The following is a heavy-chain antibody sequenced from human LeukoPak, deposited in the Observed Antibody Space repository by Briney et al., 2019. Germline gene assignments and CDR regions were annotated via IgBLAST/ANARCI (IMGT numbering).Heavy chain of an antibody. D-gene: IGHD2-15*01. CDR3: ARARVAAKSGYMDV. CDR2: ISSNGNT. Sequence: PGGSLRLSCAASGFTFSTYGMYWVRQAPGKGLEYVSSISSNGNTYYANSVKGRFTISRDNPKNTLYLQMGSLRDDDFAVYYCARARVAAKSGYMDVWGTGTTVTISS. J-gene: IGHJ6*03. V-gene: IGHV3-64*01. CDR1: GFTFSTYG.